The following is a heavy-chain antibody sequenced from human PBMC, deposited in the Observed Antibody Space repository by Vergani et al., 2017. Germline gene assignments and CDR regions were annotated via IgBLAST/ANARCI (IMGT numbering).Heavy chain of an antibody. V-gene: IGHV1-18*01. CDR2: ISAYNGNT. D-gene: IGHD6-13*01. Sequence: QVQLVQSGAEVKKPGASVKVSCKASGYTFTSYGISWVRQAPGQGLEGMGWISAYNGNTNYAQKLQGRVTMTTDTTTSTVYMELRRLRSADTAVYYCAGYKTAGLGMWFDPWGQGTLVTVSS. CDR1: GYTFTSYG. CDR3: AGYKTAGLGMWFDP. J-gene: IGHJ5*02.